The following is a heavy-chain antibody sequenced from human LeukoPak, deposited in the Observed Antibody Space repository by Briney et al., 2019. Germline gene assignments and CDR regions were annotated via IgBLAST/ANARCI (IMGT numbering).Heavy chain of an antibody. J-gene: IGHJ4*02. D-gene: IGHD3-16*01. CDR2: IYTGGAT. CDR3: ARDYDSVWGSFPH. Sequence: GGSLRLSCAASGFTVSSNYINWVRQAPGKGLEWVSVIYTGGATFYADSVKGRFTISRDNSKNAVYLQMNSLRAEDTAVYYCARDYDSVWGSFPHWGQGTLVTVSS. V-gene: IGHV3-53*01. CDR1: GFTVSSNY.